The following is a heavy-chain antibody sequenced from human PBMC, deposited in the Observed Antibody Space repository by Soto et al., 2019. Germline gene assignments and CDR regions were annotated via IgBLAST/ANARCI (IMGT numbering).Heavy chain of an antibody. J-gene: IGHJ3*01. CDR3: ASWREREHAFDV. V-gene: IGHV3-53*01. D-gene: IGHD1-1*01. CDR1: GLTVSGTKY. Sequence: DVQLVESGGGLIQPGESLRLSCVAFGLTVSGTKYVAWVRQAPGKGLEWVSALYDVFGSFYADSVKGRFTTSSARSRSTVYLQMNDLRPDDTAVYYCASWREREHAFDVWGQGTAVIVPP. CDR2: LYDVFGS.